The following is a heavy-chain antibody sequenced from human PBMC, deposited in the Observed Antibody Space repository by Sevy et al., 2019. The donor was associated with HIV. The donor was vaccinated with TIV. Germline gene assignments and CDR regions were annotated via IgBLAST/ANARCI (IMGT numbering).Heavy chain of an antibody. CDR1: GFTFGDYA. CDR3: TRASYSYYYGMDV. J-gene: IGHJ6*02. V-gene: IGHV3-49*04. CDR2: IRGKGYGGTT. Sequence: GGSLRLSCTTSGFTFGDYAMSWVRQAPGKGLEWVGFIRGKGYGGTTEYAASVKGRFTISRDDSKSMAYLQMNSLKTEDTAVYYCTRASYSYYYGMDVWGQGTTVTVSS.